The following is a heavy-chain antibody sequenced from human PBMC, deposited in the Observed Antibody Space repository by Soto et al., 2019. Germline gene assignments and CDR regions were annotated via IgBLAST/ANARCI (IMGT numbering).Heavy chain of an antibody. Sequence: SETLSLTCSVSGGSIDTYYWTWFRQAPGKGLECIGNIYYSGTTNLNPALESRVTMSIDRAKKQFSLKLSSVTAADTAVYYRARNPTYGGYGPGYYYYYGMDVWGQGTTVTVSS. D-gene: IGHD5-12*01. CDR1: GGSIDTYY. J-gene: IGHJ6*02. CDR3: ARNPTYGGYGPGYYYYYGMDV. CDR2: IYYSGTT. V-gene: IGHV4-59*13.